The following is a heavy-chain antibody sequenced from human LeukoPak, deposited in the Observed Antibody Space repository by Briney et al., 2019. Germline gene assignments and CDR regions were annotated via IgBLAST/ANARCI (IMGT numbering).Heavy chain of an antibody. CDR3: ARVRSSGSPLDY. CDR1: GFTFSDYY. CDR2: ISKSSSST. V-gene: IGHV3-11*05. J-gene: IGHJ4*02. D-gene: IGHD3-10*01. Sequence: GGSLRLSCAASGFTFSDYYMSWIRQAPGKGLEWVSYISKSSSSTNYADSVKGRFSISRDNAKNSLYPQLISLTVEDTAVYYCARVRSSGSPLDYWGQGTLVTVSS.